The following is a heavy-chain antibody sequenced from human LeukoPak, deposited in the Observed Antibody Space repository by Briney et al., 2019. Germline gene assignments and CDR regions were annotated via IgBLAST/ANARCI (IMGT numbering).Heavy chain of an antibody. CDR1: GYTFTGYY. CDR3: ARDVPAATYYYYGMDV. V-gene: IGHV1-2*02. Sequence: ASVKVSCEASGYTFTGYYMHWVRQAPGQGLEWMGWINPNSGGTNYAQKFQGRVTMTRDTSISTAYMELSRLRSDDTAVYYCARDVPAATYYYYGMDVWGQGTTVTVSS. J-gene: IGHJ6*02. CDR2: INPNSGGT. D-gene: IGHD2-2*01.